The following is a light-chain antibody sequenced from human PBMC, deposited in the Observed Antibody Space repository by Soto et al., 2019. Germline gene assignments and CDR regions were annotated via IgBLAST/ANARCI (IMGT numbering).Light chain of an antibody. J-gene: IGKJ4*01. CDR3: QQYGSAPLT. CDR1: QSVSSSY. CDR2: GAS. V-gene: IGKV3-20*01. Sequence: EIVLTQSPGTLSLSPGERATLSCRASQSVSSSYLAWYQQKPGQAPRLFIYGASSRATGIPDRFSGSGSGTDFSLTISRLEPEDFAVYSCQQYGSAPLTFGGGTKVEIK.